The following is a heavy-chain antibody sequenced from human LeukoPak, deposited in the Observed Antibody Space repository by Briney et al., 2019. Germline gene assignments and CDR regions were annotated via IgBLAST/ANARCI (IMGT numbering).Heavy chain of an antibody. Sequence: SETLSLTCAVYGGSFSGYYWSWIRQPPGKGLEWIGEINHSGSTNYNPSLKSRVTISVDTSKNQFSLKLSSVTAADTAVYYCARGTFSPGYYDSSGYPPDYWGQGTLVTVSS. CDR2: INHSGST. CDR3: ARGTFSPGYYDSSGYPPDY. CDR1: GGSFSGYY. J-gene: IGHJ4*02. D-gene: IGHD3-22*01. V-gene: IGHV4-34*01.